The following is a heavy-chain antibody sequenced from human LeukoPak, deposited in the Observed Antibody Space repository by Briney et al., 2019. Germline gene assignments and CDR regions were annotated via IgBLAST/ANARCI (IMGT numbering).Heavy chain of an antibody. CDR1: GGSVSSGSNY. CDR3: ASQGSYYDILTGYYHDAFDI. D-gene: IGHD3-9*01. J-gene: IGHJ3*02. V-gene: IGHV4-61*01. CDR2: IYYSGST. Sequence: SETLSLTCTVSGGSVSSGSNYWSWIRQPPGKGLEWIGYIYYSGSTNYNPSLKSRVTISVDTSKNQFSLKLSSVTAADTAVYYCASQGSYYDILTGYYHDAFDIWGQGTMVTVSS.